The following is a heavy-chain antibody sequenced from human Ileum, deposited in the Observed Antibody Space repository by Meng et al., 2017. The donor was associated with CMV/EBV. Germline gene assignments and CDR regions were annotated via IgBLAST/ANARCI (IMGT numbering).Heavy chain of an antibody. CDR1: GLTFGDAW. CDR2: IKSKFHGETT. J-gene: IGHJ4*02. D-gene: IGHD4-17*01. Sequence: SCEVSGLTFGDAWMNWVRQAPGKGLEWVGRIKSKFHGETTDYAAPVRGRFTISRDDSKNTLYLQMNSLKTDDTAVYYCATDSVTTPFWGQGTLVTVSS. CDR3: ATDSVTTPF. V-gene: IGHV3-15*07.